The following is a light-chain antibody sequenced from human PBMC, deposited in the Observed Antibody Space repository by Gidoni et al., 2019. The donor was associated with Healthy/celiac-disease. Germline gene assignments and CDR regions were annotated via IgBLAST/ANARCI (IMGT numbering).Light chain of an antibody. Sequence: EIVMTQSPATLSLSPGESATLSCRASQSVSSNLACYQQKPGQAPRLLIYCSSTSATGIPARCSGGGSGTKFTLIISSLQSEDFAVDYCQQYNNWPPLTFGGGTQVEIK. V-gene: IGKV3-15*01. CDR2: CSS. CDR1: QSVSSN. J-gene: IGKJ4*01. CDR3: QQYNNWPPLT.